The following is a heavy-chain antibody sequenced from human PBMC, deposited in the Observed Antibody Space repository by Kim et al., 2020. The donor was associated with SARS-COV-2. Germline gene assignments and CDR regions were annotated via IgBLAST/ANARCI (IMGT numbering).Heavy chain of an antibody. CDR1: GFTFSSYS. V-gene: IGHV3-21*01. Sequence: GGSLRLSCAASGFTFSSYSMNWVRQAPGKGLEWVSSISSSSSYIYYADSVKGRFTISRDNAKNSLYLQMNSLRAEDTAVYYCARDKRLWFGELSGAFDIWGQGTMVTVSS. CDR2: ISSSSSYI. CDR3: ARDKRLWFGELSGAFDI. D-gene: IGHD3-10*01. J-gene: IGHJ3*02.